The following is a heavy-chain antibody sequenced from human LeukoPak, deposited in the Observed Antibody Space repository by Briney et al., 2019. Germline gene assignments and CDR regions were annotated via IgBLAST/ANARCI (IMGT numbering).Heavy chain of an antibody. J-gene: IGHJ6*02. D-gene: IGHD3-9*01. CDR2: ISGDGRNI. V-gene: IGHV3-74*01. Sequence: GGSLRLSCAVSGFTFSSYWMHWVRQDPRKGLVWVSRISGDGRNINYADSVRGRFTISRDNAKNTLYLQMNTLRVEDTAVYYCTRDLMDYDVSTGLHHYYMDVWGQGTTVTVSS. CDR1: GFTFSSYW. CDR3: TRDLMDYDVSTGLHHYYMDV.